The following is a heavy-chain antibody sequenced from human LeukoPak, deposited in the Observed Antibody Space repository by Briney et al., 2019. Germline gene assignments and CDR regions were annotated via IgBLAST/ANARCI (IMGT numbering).Heavy chain of an antibody. J-gene: IGHJ4*02. CDR3: ASGLYYCGSGSYLEFFSEFDY. Sequence: LSGGSLRLSCAASGFTFSSYAMHWVRQAPGKGLEWVAVISYDGSNKYYADSVKGRFTISRDNSKNTLYLQMNSLRAEDTAVYYCASGLYYCGSGSYLEFFSEFDYWGQGTLVTVSS. CDR1: GFTFSSYA. CDR2: ISYDGSNK. D-gene: IGHD3-10*01. V-gene: IGHV3-30-3*01.